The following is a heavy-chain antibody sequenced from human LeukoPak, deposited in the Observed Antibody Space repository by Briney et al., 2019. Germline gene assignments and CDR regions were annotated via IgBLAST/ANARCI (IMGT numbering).Heavy chain of an antibody. J-gene: IGHJ4*02. V-gene: IGHV3-48*04. D-gene: IGHD6-13*01. CDR2: ISSSSSTI. CDR3: AREYSSSWGTFDY. CDR1: GFTFSSYS. Sequence: PGGSLRLSCAVSGFTFSSYSMNWVRQAPGKGLEWVSYISSSSSTIYYADSVKGRFTISRDNAKNSLYLQMNSLRAEDTAVYYCAREYSSSWGTFDYWGQGTLVTVSS.